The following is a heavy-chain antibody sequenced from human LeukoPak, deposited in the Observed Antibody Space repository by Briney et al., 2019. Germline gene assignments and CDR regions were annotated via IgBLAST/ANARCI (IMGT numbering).Heavy chain of an antibody. CDR2: INDYTGNT. V-gene: IGHV4-34*01. J-gene: IGHJ6*02. Sequence: SETLSLTCDVFGGSFTDYFWTWIRQSPGKGLEWIGEINDYTGNTNYNPSLNSRVSISLEKSNNQFSLELRSVTAADTAVYYCARGRIAKIVVVHSFHYGMDVWGQGTTVTVSS. D-gene: IGHD3-22*01. CDR3: ARGRIAKIVVVHSFHYGMDV. CDR1: GGSFTDYF.